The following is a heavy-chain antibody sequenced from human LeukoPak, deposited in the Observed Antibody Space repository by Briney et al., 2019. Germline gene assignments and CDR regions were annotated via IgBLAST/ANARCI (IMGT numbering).Heavy chain of an antibody. V-gene: IGHV6-1*01. CDR3: ARDEGTSGWYTFDY. D-gene: IGHD6-19*01. J-gene: IGHJ4*02. Sequence: LGRAFYWSKLYYDYSVSIQGPITINPDTSKNQFSLLLHSVTPEDTAVYYCARDEGTSGWYTFDYWGQGTLVTVSS. CDR2: AFYWSKLYY.